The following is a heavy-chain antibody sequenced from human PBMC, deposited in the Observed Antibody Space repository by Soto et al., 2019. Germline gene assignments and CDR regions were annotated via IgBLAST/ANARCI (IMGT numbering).Heavy chain of an antibody. J-gene: IGHJ4*02. CDR3: ARDLWGYLH. V-gene: IGHV3-23*01. CDR2: ISAGSEGA. Sequence: EVPLLESGGGLVQPGGALRLSCAASGFTFSSHAMSWVRQAPGKGLEWISSISAGSEGAYYADSVKGRFTISRDNSNNSLYLQMNSLRAEDTAVYYCARDLWGYLHWGQGTLVTVSS. CDR1: GFTFSSHA. D-gene: IGHD2-21*01.